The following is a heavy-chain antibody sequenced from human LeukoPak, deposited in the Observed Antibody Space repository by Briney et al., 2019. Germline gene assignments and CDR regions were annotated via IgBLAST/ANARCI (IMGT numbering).Heavy chain of an antibody. CDR3: ARDQSYYGV. D-gene: IGHD2-21*01. Sequence: PGGSLRLSCAASGFTFNTYEMNWVRQAPGKGLEWVSDISGSGTTIYYADSVKGRFTISRDNAKNSLYLQMNSLRAEDTAVYYCARDQSYYGVWGQGTLVTVSS. V-gene: IGHV3-48*03. J-gene: IGHJ4*02. CDR1: GFTFNTYE. CDR2: ISGSGTTI.